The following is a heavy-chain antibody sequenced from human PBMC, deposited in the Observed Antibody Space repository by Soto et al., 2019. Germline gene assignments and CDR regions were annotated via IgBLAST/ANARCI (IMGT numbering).Heavy chain of an antibody. J-gene: IGHJ5*02. Sequence: ASVKVSCKGSGYSFTSYWIGWVRQMPGKGLEWMGIIYPGDSDTRYSPSFQGQVTISADKSISTAYLQWSSLKASDTAMYYCARMEKAAADHNWFDPWGQGTLVTVSS. CDR2: IYPGDSDT. V-gene: IGHV5-51*01. CDR1: GYSFTSYW. D-gene: IGHD6-13*01. CDR3: ARMEKAAADHNWFDP.